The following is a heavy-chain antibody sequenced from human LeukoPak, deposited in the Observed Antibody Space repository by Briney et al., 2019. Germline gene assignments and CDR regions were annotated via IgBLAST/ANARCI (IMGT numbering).Heavy chain of an antibody. J-gene: IGHJ5*02. CDR3: ARGFLEWLLYRNWFDP. CDR2: IIPIFGTA. V-gene: IGHV1-69*13. CDR1: GGTSSSYA. D-gene: IGHD3-3*01. Sequence: ASVKVSCKASGGTSSSYAISWVRQAPGQGLEWMEGIIPIFGTANYAQKFQGRVTITADESTSTAYMELSSLRSEDTAVYYCARGFLEWLLYRNWFDPWGQGTLVTVSS.